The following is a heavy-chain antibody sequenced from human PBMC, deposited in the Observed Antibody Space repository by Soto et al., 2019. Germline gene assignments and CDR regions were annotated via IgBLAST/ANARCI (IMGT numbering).Heavy chain of an antibody. CDR1: GFTFSDHY. Sequence: GGSLRLSCAASGFTFSDHYIDWVRQAPGKGLEWVAIISYDGNNKYYADSVKGRFSISRDNSKNTLYLQMNSLRAEDTAVYHCAKDQSGSYLDYWGLGSLVTVSS. CDR3: AKDQSGSYLDY. J-gene: IGHJ4*02. V-gene: IGHV3-30*18. D-gene: IGHD1-26*01. CDR2: ISYDGNNK.